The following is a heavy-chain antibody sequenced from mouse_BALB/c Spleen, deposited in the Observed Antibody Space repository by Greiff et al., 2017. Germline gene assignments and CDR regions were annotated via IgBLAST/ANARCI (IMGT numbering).Heavy chain of an antibody. D-gene: IGHD1-1*01. V-gene: IGHV2-3*01. CDR3: AKLRDKIITTVVATTDYAMDY. CDR2: IWGDGST. CDR1: GFSLTSYG. J-gene: IGHJ4*01. Sequence: EKLVESGPGLVAPSQSLSITCTVSGFSLTSYGVSWVRQPPGKGLEWLGVIWGDGSTNYHSALISRLSISKDNSKSQVFLKLNSLQTDDTATYYCAKLRDKIITTVVATTDYAMDYWGQGTSVTVSS.